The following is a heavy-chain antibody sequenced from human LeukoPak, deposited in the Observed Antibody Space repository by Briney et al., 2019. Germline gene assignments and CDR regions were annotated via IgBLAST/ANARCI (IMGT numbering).Heavy chain of an antibody. V-gene: IGHV1-69*01. CDR2: IIPIFGTA. D-gene: IGHD3-22*01. J-gene: IGHJ4*02. CDR3: AVTYYDSSGYYSAFDY. Sequence: ASVKVSCKASGGTFSSYAISWVRQAPGQGLEWMGGIIPIFGTANYAQKFQGRVTITADESTSTAYMELSRLRSEDTAVYYCAVTYYDSSGYYSAFDYWGQGTLVTVSS. CDR1: GGTFSSYA.